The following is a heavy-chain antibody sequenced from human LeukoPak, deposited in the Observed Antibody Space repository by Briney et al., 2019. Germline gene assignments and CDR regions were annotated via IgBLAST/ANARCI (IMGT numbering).Heavy chain of an antibody. V-gene: IGHV3-23*01. CDR1: GFTFSSYA. D-gene: IGHD3-22*01. CDR3: AKDNNYDSSGYYGY. J-gene: IGHJ4*02. CDR2: ISGSGDTT. Sequence: GGSLRLSCAASGFTFSSYAMSWVRQAPGKGLEWVSGISGSGDTTCYAASVKGRFTISRDNSKNTLFLQMNSLRAEDTAVYYCAKDNNYDSSGYYGYWGQGTLVTVSS.